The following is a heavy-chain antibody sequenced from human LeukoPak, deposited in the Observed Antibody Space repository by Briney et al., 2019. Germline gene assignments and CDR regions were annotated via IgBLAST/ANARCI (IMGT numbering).Heavy chain of an antibody. V-gene: IGHV1-2*02. CDR1: GYTFTGYY. Sequence: ASVKVSCKASGYTFTGYYMHWVRQAPGQGLEWMGWINPNSGGTNYAQKFQGRVTMTRDTSISTAYMELSRLRSDDTAVYYCARVGYCSSTSCYEGYFDYWGQGTLVTVYS. CDR3: ARVGYCSSTSCYEGYFDY. D-gene: IGHD2-2*03. J-gene: IGHJ4*02. CDR2: INPNSGGT.